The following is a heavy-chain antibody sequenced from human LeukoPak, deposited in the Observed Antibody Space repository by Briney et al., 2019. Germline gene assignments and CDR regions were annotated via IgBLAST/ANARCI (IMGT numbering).Heavy chain of an antibody. CDR1: GYTFTSYD. J-gene: IGHJ4*02. CDR2: MNPNRGNI. CDR3: ARGIGSSGYSH. D-gene: IGHD3-22*01. V-gene: IGHV1-8*01. Sequence: ASVKVSCKASGYTFTSYDINWVRQATGQGLEWMGWMNPNRGNIGCAQKFQGRVTMTRNTSISTAYMELSSLRSEDTAVYYCARGIGSSGYSHWGQGTLVTVSS.